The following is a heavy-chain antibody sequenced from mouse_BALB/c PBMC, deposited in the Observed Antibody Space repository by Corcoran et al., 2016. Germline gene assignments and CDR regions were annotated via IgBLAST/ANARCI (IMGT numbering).Heavy chain of an antibody. D-gene: IGHD2-1*01. Sequence: QIQLVQSGPELKKPGETVRISCKASGYTFTTAGMQWVQKMPGKGLKWIGWINTHSGVPKYAEDFKGRFAFSLETSARTAYLQISNLKNEDTATYFCARDGNSPFDYWGQGTTLTVSS. CDR1: GYTFTTAG. J-gene: IGHJ2*01. CDR3: ARDGNSPFDY. CDR2: INTHSGVP. V-gene: IGHV9-4*02.